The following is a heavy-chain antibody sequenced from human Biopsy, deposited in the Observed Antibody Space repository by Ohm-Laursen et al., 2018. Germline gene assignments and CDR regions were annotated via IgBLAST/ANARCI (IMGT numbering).Heavy chain of an antibody. CDR3: AKDHCSGGTCYSDGPVFDF. V-gene: IGHV3-11*01. CDR1: GFPVSDYY. D-gene: IGHD2-15*01. Sequence: SLRLSCAASGFPVSDYYMSWIRQAPGRGLEWVSDINSSGSTKYHAESVKGRFTISRDNAMNSVYLQMNSLRGEDTAVYYCAKDHCSGGTCYSDGPVFDFWGQGTLVTVSS. J-gene: IGHJ4*02. CDR2: INSSGSTK.